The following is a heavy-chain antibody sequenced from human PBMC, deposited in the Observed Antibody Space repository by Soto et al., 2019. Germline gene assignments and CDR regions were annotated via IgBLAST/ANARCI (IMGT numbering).Heavy chain of an antibody. V-gene: IGHV5-10-1*01. CDR3: ARSPAYCSSTNCYDRVKEGRYYYCYGMDV. J-gene: IGHJ6*02. CDR1: GYSFISYW. Sequence: PGESLKISCKGSGYSFISYWINWVRQMPGKGLEWMGRIEPSDSNTNYSPSFQGHVTISTDRSSNTAYLQWSSLKASDTAMYYCARSPAYCSSTNCYDRVKEGRYYYCYGMDVWGQGTTVTVSS. D-gene: IGHD2-2*01. CDR2: IEPSDSNT.